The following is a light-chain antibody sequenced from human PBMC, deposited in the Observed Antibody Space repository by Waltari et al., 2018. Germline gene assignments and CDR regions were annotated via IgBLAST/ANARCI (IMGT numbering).Light chain of an antibody. J-gene: IGLJ2*01. CDR1: TSNIGAGHD. CDR2: GND. Sequence: QSVLTQPPSVSGTPGQRVTISCSGSTSNIGAGHDVHWYQHLPGTAPKRLIYGNDNRASGVPDRFAGYKSGTSASLAITGLQADDEADYFCQSFDNMLSGGVVFGGGTKLAVL. CDR3: QSFDNMLSGGVV. V-gene: IGLV1-40*01.